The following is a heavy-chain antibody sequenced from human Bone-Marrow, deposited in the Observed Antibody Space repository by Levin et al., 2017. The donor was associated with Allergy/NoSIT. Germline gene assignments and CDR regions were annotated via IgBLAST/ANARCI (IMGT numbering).Heavy chain of an antibody. J-gene: IGHJ6*02. Sequence: GGSLRLSCRGSGFDFNTHDMNWVRQAPGQGLEWVSSISGNSHDGYYAGSVKGRFSISRDNAKNSMFLHMNSLRVEDTAVYYCARSQGRSGWSYYYYGMDVWGRGTTLTVSS. CDR3: ARSQGRSGWSYYYYGMDV. CDR1: GFDFNTHD. CDR2: ISGNSHDG. V-gene: IGHV3-21*06. D-gene: IGHD6-19*01.